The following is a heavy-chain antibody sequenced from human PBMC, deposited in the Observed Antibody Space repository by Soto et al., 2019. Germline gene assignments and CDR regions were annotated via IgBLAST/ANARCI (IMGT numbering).Heavy chain of an antibody. CDR3: ARAAIHGSSWYFCFDP. J-gene: IGHJ5*02. V-gene: IGHV1-69*01. CDR1: GGTFSRHA. CDR2: IIPLFGTT. D-gene: IGHD6-13*01. Sequence: QVQLVQSGSEVKMPGSSVKVSCKTSGGTFSRHAINWVRQTPGQGLEWMGGIIPLFGTTNCAQKFKGRVTISADESTSTAYMELSSLTSEDAAVYYCARAAIHGSSWYFCFDPWGQGTLVTVSS.